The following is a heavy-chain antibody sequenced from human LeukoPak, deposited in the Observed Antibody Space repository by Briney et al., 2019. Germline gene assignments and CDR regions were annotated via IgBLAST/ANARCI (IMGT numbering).Heavy chain of an antibody. CDR3: ARNGQWSFDY. Sequence: GGSLRLSCAASGFTFSRYWVTWVRQAPGKGLEWVANIKQDGSEKYYVDSVKGRFTISRDNAKNSPYLQMNSLRAEDTAVYYCARNGQWSFDYWGQGTLVTVSS. D-gene: IGHD2-15*01. CDR2: IKQDGSEK. CDR1: GFTFSRYW. J-gene: IGHJ4*02. V-gene: IGHV3-7*01.